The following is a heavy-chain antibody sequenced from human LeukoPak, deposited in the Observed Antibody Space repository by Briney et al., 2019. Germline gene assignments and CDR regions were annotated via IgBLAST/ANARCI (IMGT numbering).Heavy chain of an antibody. J-gene: IGHJ4*02. D-gene: IGHD2-15*01. CDR2: IYYCGST. Sequence: NPSETLSLTCTVSGGSVSSGSYYWSWIRQPPGKGLEWIGYIYYCGSTNYNPSLKSRVTISVDTSKNQFSLKLSSVTAADTAVYYCAREVICSGGSCYPDHPFDYWGQGTLVTVSS. CDR1: GGSVSSGSYY. CDR3: AREVICSGGSCYPDHPFDY. V-gene: IGHV4-61*01.